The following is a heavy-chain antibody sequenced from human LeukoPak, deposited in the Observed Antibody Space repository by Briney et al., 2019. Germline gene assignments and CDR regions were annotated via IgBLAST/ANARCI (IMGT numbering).Heavy chain of an antibody. CDR1: GFTFSSYA. CDR3: AKDSGYYDSSDYSSLFDY. J-gene: IGHJ4*02. V-gene: IGHV3-23*01. D-gene: IGHD3-22*01. Sequence: GGSLRLSCAASGFTFSSYAMSWVRQAPGKGLEWVSAISGSGGSTYYADSVKGRFTISRDNSKNTLYLQMNSLRAEDTAVYYCAKDSGYYDSSDYSSLFDYWGQGTLVTVSS. CDR2: ISGSGGST.